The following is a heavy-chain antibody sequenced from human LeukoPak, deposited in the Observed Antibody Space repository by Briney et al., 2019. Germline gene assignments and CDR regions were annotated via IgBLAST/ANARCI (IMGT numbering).Heavy chain of an antibody. Sequence: GGSLRLSCGASGFXVSTNYISWVRQAPGKGLEWVSVIYSGDTTFYADSVRGKFTISRDNSKNTLYLQMNSLRAEDTAVYYCASILRSSSGYYFDYWGQGTLVTVSS. J-gene: IGHJ4*02. CDR1: GFXVSTNY. CDR3: ASILRSSSGYYFDY. D-gene: IGHD3-10*01. CDR2: IYSGDTT. V-gene: IGHV3-66*01.